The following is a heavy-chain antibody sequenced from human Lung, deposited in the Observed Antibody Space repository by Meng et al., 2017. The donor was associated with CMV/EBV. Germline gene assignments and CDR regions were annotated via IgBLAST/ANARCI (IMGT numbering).Heavy chain of an antibody. CDR3: ARGPGGSGSYYIY. V-gene: IGHV1-69*10. Sequence: SVKVSXKISGDVFSSSSVTWVRLDPGQGLEWMVVIIPIIGVTNYAQKFQGRFAITADKSRNTAYMELSSLRSDDTAFYYCARGPGGSGSYYIYCGQGAFVTSSS. CDR2: IIPIIGVT. D-gene: IGHD3-10*01. CDR1: GDVFSSSS. J-gene: IGHJ4*02.